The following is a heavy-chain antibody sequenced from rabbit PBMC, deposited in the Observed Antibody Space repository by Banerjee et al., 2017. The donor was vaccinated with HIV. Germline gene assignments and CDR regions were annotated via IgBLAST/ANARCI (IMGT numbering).Heavy chain of an antibody. CDR3: ARDLAGVIGWNFGL. CDR1: GFSFTNKYV. J-gene: IGHJ3*01. Sequence: QEQLEESGGDLVKPEGSLTLTCTASGFSFTNKYVMCWVRQAPGKGPEWIACIYAGSSGSTYYASWAKGRFTISKASSTTVTLQMTSLTPADTATYFCARDLAGVIGWNFGLWGQGTLVTVS. V-gene: IGHV1S45*01. D-gene: IGHD4-1*01. CDR2: IYAGSSGST.